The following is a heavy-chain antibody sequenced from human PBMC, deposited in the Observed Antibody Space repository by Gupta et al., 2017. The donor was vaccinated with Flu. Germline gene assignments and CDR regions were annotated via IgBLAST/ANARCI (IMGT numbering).Heavy chain of an antibody. CDR2: IYYDGNNK. CDR1: GFPFSNYD. D-gene: IGHD2-15*01. J-gene: IGHJ6*02. V-gene: IGHV3-33*01. Sequence: QVQLVESGGGVVQTGRSLRLSCAASGFPFSNYDMHWVRQAPVKGLEWVAGIYYDGNNKYYADSVKGRFTISRDNSKNTVYLQMNSLRAEDTALYYCARVESYCSGGTCSYGMDVWGQGTTVTVSS. CDR3: ARVESYCSGGTCSYGMDV.